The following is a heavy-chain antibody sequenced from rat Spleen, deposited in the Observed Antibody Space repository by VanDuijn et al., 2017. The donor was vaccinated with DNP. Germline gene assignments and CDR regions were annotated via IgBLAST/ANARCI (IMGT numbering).Heavy chain of an antibody. CDR1: GFTFSNCD. V-gene: IGHV5-25*01. Sequence: EVQLVESGGGLVQPGRSMKLSCAASGFTFSNCDMAWVRQAPTRGLEWVASISDDGSYTYFRDSVKGRFTISRDNEKRTLYLQMDSLRSEDTATYYCAGRPPPTRGPFDYWGQGVTVTVSS. CDR2: ISDDGSYT. CDR3: AGRPPPTRGPFDY. D-gene: IGHD1-4*01. J-gene: IGHJ2*01.